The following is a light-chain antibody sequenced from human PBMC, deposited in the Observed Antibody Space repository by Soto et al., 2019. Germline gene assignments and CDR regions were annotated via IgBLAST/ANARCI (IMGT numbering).Light chain of an antibody. Sequence: QSALTQPASGSGFPGQSITISCTGTGSTVGSSDLVSWYQQHPGKAPKLLIYGATKRPSGISNRLSGSKSGNTASLTISGLQAEDEADYYCSSYAGSSYVFGTGTKVTVL. J-gene: IGLJ1*01. CDR3: SSYAGSSYV. V-gene: IGLV2-14*02. CDR2: GAT. CDR1: GSTVGSSDL.